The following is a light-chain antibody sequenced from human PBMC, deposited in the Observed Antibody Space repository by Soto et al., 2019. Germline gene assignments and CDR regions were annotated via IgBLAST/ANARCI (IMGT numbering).Light chain of an antibody. J-gene: IGLJ2*01. CDR1: SSNIGNNY. V-gene: IGLV1-51*01. Sequence: QSVLTQPPSVSAAPGQEVTISCSGSSSNIGNNYVSWYQQLPGTAPKLLIYDNNQRPLGIPDRFSGSTSGTSATLGITGLQTGDEADYYCGTWDSSLSAVVFGGGTKVTVL. CDR2: DNN. CDR3: GTWDSSLSAVV.